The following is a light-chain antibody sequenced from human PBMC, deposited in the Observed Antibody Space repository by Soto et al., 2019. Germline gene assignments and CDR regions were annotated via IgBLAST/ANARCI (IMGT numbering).Light chain of an antibody. Sequence: DIQMTQSPSSLSASVGDRLTITCRASQVISTWLAWYQQKPEKAPKTLIFDASTLQSGVPSRFSGSGSGTEFTLTISSLQSDDFAVYYCQQYNNWPPITFGQGTRLENK. V-gene: IGKV1D-16*01. J-gene: IGKJ5*01. CDR1: QVISTW. CDR3: QQYNNWPPIT. CDR2: DAS.